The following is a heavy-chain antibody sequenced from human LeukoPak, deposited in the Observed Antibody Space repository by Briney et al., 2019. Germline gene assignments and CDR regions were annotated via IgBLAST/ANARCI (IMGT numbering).Heavy chain of an antibody. J-gene: IGHJ4*02. V-gene: IGHV4-39*07. CDR3: ARFSSIAAAFDY. Sequence: SETLSLTCTVSGGSISSSSYYWGWIRQPPGKGLEWIGSTYYSGSTYYNPSLKSRVTISVDTSKNQFSLKLSSVTAADTAVYYCARFSSIAAAFDYWGLGTLVTVSS. CDR1: GGSISSSSYY. D-gene: IGHD6-25*01. CDR2: TYYSGST.